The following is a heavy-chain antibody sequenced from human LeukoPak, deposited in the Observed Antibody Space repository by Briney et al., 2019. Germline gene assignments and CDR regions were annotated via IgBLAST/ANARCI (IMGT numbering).Heavy chain of an antibody. CDR1: GFSFSDYS. V-gene: IGHV3-21*04. CDR2: LSSSRSYI. J-gene: IGHJ6*03. CDR3: AKSRNFYYYFMEV. Sequence: GGSLRLSCAASGFSFSDYSMIWVRQAPGKGLEWVSSLSSSRSYIYYADSVKGRFTISRDNSKNTLYLQMNTLRVEDTALYYCAKSRNFYYYFMEVSGRGTKVTISS.